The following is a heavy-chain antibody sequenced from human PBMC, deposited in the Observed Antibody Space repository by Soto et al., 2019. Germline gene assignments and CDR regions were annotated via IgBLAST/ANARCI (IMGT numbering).Heavy chain of an antibody. J-gene: IGHJ5*02. CDR2: INAADGKT. D-gene: IGHD2-2*01. CDR3: ARLPFIPAAISWFDP. V-gene: IGHV1-3*01. CDR1: GYSFTAYA. Sequence: GASVKVSCKASGYSFTAYAIHWVRQAPGQRLEWMGWINAADGKTKYSQRFQGRVTITRDTSASTVYMGLSSLRSEDTAVYYCARLPFIPAAISWFDPWGQGTPVTVSS.